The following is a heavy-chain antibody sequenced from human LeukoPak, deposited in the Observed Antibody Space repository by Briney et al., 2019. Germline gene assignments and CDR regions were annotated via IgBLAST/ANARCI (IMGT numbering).Heavy chain of an antibody. CDR3: AKANGCSIATCSIHY. Sequence: VVTLRLSCTASGLSFSSYVKRWVRQATGKGLEWVSSISGSGGTTYHADCVEGRFTISRDNSENTVYLQMTNRAAEDTAVYYCAKANGCSIATCSIHYWGQGTLVTVSS. CDR1: GLSFSSYV. V-gene: IGHV3-23*01. D-gene: IGHD2-2*01. CDR2: ISGSGGTT. J-gene: IGHJ4*02.